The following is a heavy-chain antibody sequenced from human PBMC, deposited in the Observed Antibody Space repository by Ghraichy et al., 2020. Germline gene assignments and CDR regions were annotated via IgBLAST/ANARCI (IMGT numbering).Heavy chain of an antibody. CDR2: ISAYNGNT. V-gene: IGHV1-18*01. D-gene: IGHD6-19*01. CDR3: ARILSRAVAGTGGDAFDI. J-gene: IGHJ3*02. CDR1: GYTFTSYG. Sequence: ASVKVSCKASGYTFTSYGISWVRQAPGQGLEWMGWISAYNGNTNYAQKLQGRVTMTTDTSTSTAYMELRSLRSDDTAVYYCARILSRAVAGTGGDAFDIWGQGTMVTVSS.